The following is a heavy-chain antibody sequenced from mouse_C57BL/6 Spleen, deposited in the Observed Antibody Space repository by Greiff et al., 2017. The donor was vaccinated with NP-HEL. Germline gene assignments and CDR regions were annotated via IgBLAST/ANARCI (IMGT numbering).Heavy chain of an antibody. CDR2: IDPSDSYT. CDR1: GYTFTSYW. Sequence: QVQLQQPGAELVMPGASVKLSCKASGYTFTSYWMHWVKQRPGQGLEWIGEIDPSDSYTNYNQKFKGKSTLTVDKSSSTAYMQLSSLTSEDSAVYYCAIYDGYPFAYWGQGTLVTVSA. D-gene: IGHD2-3*01. CDR3: AIYDGYPFAY. V-gene: IGHV1-69*01. J-gene: IGHJ3*01.